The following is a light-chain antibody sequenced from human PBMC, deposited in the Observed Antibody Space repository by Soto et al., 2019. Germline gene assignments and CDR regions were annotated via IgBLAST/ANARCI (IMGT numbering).Light chain of an antibody. CDR2: DVG. CDR3: SSYTSSRTLL. CDR1: SSDVGGYSY. J-gene: IGLJ2*01. V-gene: IGLV2-14*01. Sequence: QSALTQPASVSGSPGQSTTISCTGTSSDVGGYSYVSWYQQHPGKAPKLIIYDVGNRPSGVSIRFSGSRSGNTASLIISGLQAEDEADYYCSSYTSSRTLLFGGGTKLTVL.